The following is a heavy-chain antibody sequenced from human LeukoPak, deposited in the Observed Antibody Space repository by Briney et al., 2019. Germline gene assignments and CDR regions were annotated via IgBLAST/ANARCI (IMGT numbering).Heavy chain of an antibody. V-gene: IGHV1-8*01. D-gene: IGHD3-22*01. Sequence: ASVKVSCKASGYTFTSYDINWVRQATGQGLEWMGWMNPNSGNTGYAQKFQGRVTMTRNTSISTAYMELSSLRSGDTAVYYCARLAQYYYDSSGYYLNDYWGQGTLVTVSS. CDR1: GYTFTSYD. CDR2: MNPNSGNT. J-gene: IGHJ4*02. CDR3: ARLAQYYYDSSGYYLNDY.